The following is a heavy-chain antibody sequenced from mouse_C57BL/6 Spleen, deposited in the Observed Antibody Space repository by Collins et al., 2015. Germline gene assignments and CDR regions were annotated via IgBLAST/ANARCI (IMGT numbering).Heavy chain of an antibody. CDR1: GFDFSRYW. Sequence: EVKLLESGGGLVQPGGSLKLSCAASGFDFSRYWMSWVRQAPGKGLEWIGEINPDSSTISYTPSLKDKFIISRDNAKNTLYLQMSKVRSEDTALYYCARHGYYAMDYWGQGTSVTVSS. J-gene: IGHJ4*01. CDR3: ARHGYYAMDY. CDR2: INPDSSTI. V-gene: IGHV4-1*02.